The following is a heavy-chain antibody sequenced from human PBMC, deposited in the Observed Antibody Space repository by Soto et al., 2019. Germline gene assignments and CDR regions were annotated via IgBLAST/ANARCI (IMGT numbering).Heavy chain of an antibody. CDR3: TRENIEKSDGLYDAFDI. D-gene: IGHD2-15*01. V-gene: IGHV1-2*02. Sequence: ASVKVCCKTSGYTFTDYYTHWVRQAPGQGLEWMGWMNPKSGGAYFAQKFQGRVTLTRDTSIGTAYIEVNSLTSDDTAVYFCTRENIEKSDGLYDAFDIWGQVTTVTVSS. CDR1: GYTFTDYY. J-gene: IGHJ3*02. CDR2: MNPKSGGA.